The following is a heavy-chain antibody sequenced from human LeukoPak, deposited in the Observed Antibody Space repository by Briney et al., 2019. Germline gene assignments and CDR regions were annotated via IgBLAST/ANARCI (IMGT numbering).Heavy chain of an antibody. CDR3: ARGTWIQLWQWHYYMDV. CDR2: IYYSGST. Sequence: SETLSLTCTVSGGSISSSSYYWGWIRQPPGKGLEWIGSIYYSGSTNYNPSLKSRVTISVDTSKNQFSLKLSSVTAADTAVYYCARGTWIQLWQWHYYMDVWGKGTTVTISS. J-gene: IGHJ6*03. D-gene: IGHD5-18*01. CDR1: GGSISSSSYY. V-gene: IGHV4-39*07.